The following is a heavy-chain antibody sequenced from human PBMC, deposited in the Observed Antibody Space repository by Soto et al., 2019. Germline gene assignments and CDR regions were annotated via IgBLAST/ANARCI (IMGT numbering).Heavy chain of an antibody. Sequence: GASVKVSCKVSGYTLTELSMHWVRQAPGKGLEWMGGFDPEDGETIYAQKFQGRVTMTEDTSTDTAYMELSSLRSEDTAVYYCATRPGITGTTGAFDIWGQGTMVTVSS. CDR2: FDPEDGET. CDR3: ATRPGITGTTGAFDI. CDR1: GYTLTELS. V-gene: IGHV1-24*01. D-gene: IGHD1-7*01. J-gene: IGHJ3*02.